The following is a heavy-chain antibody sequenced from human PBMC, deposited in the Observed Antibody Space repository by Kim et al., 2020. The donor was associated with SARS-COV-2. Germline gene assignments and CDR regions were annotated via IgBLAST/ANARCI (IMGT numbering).Heavy chain of an antibody. Sequence: SETLSLTCAVSGGSISSSNWWCWVRQPPGKGLEGIGEIYHSGSTNYNPSLKSRFTISVDKAKNQFSLKLSSVTAADTAVYYCARGEKDIGVVVAPSAFDIGGQGTMGTVSS. CDR3: ARGEKDIGVVVAPSAFDI. V-gene: IGHV4-4*02. D-gene: IGHD2-15*01. CDR1: GGSISSSNW. J-gene: IGHJ3*02. CDR2: IYHSGST.